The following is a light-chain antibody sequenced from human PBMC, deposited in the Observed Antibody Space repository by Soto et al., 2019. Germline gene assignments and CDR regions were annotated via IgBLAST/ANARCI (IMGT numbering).Light chain of an antibody. CDR2: GNS. CDR3: QSYDSSLSGYV. J-gene: IGLJ1*01. CDR1: SSNIGAGYD. Sequence: QSVLTQPNSVSGAPGQRVTISCTGSSSNIGAGYDVHWYQQLPGTVPKLLIHGNSNRPSGVPDRFSGSKSGTTASLAITGLQAEDEADYSCQSYDSSLSGYVFGSGTKVTVL. V-gene: IGLV1-40*01.